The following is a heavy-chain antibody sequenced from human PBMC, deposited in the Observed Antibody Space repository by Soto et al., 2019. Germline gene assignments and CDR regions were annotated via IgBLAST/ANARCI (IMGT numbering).Heavy chain of an antibody. CDR1: GGSISSGGYY. CDR2: IYYSGST. V-gene: IGHV4-31*03. Sequence: PSETLSLTCTVSGGSISSGGYYWSWIRQHPGKGLEWIGYIYYSGSTYYNPSLKSRVTISVDTSKNQFSLKLSSVTAADTAVYYCARDRGSSGYYFGYYYYGMDVWGQGTTVTVSS. CDR3: ARDRGSSGYYFGYYYYGMDV. J-gene: IGHJ6*02. D-gene: IGHD3-22*01.